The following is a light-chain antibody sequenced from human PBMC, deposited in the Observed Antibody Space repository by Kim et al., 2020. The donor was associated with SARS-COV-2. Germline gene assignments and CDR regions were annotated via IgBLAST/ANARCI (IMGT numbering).Light chain of an antibody. CDR2: GAS. V-gene: IGKV3-20*01. CDR1: QSVTGKF. CDR3: QHYSSSPWA. Sequence: SPEETATLSCRASQSVTGKFVAWYQQQGGQAPRLLIYGASTRAAGVPDRFGGSGSGTDFALTIRRLEPEDFAVYYCQHYSSSPWAFGQGTKVDIK. J-gene: IGKJ1*01.